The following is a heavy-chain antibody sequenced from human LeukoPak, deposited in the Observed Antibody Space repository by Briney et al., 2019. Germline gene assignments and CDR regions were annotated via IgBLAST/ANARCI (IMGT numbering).Heavy chain of an antibody. J-gene: IGHJ5*02. CDR1: GFTFDDYA. CDR2: INWNGGST. V-gene: IGHV3-20*04. D-gene: IGHD3-22*01. Sequence: GGSLRLSCAASGFTFDDYAMSWVRQAPGKGLEWVSRINWNGGSTDYADSVKGRFTISRDNAKNFLYLQMNSLRDEDTAFYYCARDDLLHRNWFDPWGQGTLVTVSS. CDR3: ARDDLLHRNWFDP.